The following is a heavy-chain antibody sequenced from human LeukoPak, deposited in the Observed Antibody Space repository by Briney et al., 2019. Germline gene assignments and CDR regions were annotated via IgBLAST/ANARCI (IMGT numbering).Heavy chain of an antibody. Sequence: SETLSLTCAVYGGSFSGYYWSWIRQPPGKGLEWIGEINHSGSTNYNPSLKSRVTTSVDTSKNQFSLKLSSVTAADTAVYYCARGGYYDFWSGYPAPMDVWGKGTTVTVSS. J-gene: IGHJ6*03. CDR2: INHSGST. CDR3: ARGGYYDFWSGYPAPMDV. D-gene: IGHD3-3*01. V-gene: IGHV4-34*01. CDR1: GGSFSGYY.